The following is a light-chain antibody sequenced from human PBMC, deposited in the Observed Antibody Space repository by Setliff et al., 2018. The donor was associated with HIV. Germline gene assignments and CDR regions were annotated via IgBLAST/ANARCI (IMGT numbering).Light chain of an antibody. CDR3: CSSAARPTFYV. CDR1: SSDFGAYDY. J-gene: IGLJ1*01. CDR2: DVT. V-gene: IGLV2-11*01. Sequence: QSALTQPRSVSGSPGQSITISCTGTSSDFGAYDYVSWYQQHPGKAPKLIIFDVTERPSGVPDRFSGSKSGNTASLTISGLQSADEADYYCCSSAARPTFYVFGTGTKGTVL.